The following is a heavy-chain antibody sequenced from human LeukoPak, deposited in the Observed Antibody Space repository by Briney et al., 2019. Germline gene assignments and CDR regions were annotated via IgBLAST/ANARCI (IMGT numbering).Heavy chain of an antibody. V-gene: IGHV3-53*01. CDR3: ARDRQLELRGLYYYYGMDV. Sequence: SLTPSCPPSGFTVTSNYMSWVRQAPGEGLEWVSFTYTGGSTYYADSVKGRFTISRDNSKNTLYLQMNSLRAEDTAVYYCARDRQLELRGLYYYYGMDVWGQGTTVTVSS. D-gene: IGHD1-7*01. J-gene: IGHJ6*02. CDR2: TYTGGST. CDR1: GFTVTSNY.